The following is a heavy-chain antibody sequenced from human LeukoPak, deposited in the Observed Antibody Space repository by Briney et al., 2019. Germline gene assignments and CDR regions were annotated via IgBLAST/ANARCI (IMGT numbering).Heavy chain of an antibody. D-gene: IGHD2-21*02. CDR2: IFPIFGTA. CDR3: ARDRLHCGGDCDVPDY. Sequence: ASVKVSCKASGGTFSSYAISWVRQAPGQGLEWMGRIFPIFGTANYAQKFQGRVTITADKSTSTAYMELSSLRSEDTAVYYCARDRLHCGGDCDVPDYWGQGTLVTVSS. CDR1: GGTFSSYA. V-gene: IGHV1-69*06. J-gene: IGHJ4*02.